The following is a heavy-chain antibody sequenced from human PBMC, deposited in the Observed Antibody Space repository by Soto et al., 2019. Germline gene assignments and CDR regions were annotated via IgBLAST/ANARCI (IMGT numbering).Heavy chain of an antibody. CDR1: GFTFSSYW. D-gene: IGHD3-3*01. J-gene: IGHJ4*02. V-gene: IGHV3-7*01. CDR2: IKQDGSEK. CDR3: TSTNYDFWSGQDFDY. Sequence: VGSLRLSCAASGFTFSSYWMSWVRQAPGKGLEWVANIKQDGSEKYYVDSVKGRFTISRDNAKNSLYLQMNSLRAEDTAVYYCTSTNYDFWSGQDFDYWGQGTLVTVSS.